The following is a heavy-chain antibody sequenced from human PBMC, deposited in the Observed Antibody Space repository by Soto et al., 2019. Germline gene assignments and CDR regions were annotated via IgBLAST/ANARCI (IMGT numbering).Heavy chain of an antibody. CDR3: ATDRPFGGVNLFDY. V-gene: IGHV1-18*01. CDR2: ISAYNGNT. CDR1: GYTFTSYG. J-gene: IGHJ4*02. D-gene: IGHD3-16*01. Sequence: ASVKVSCKASGYTFTSYGTSWVRQAPGQGLEWMGWISAYNGNTNYAQKLQGRVTMTKDTSTGTAYMELSSLRSEDTAVYYCATDRPFGGVNLFDYGGQGTLVTVSS.